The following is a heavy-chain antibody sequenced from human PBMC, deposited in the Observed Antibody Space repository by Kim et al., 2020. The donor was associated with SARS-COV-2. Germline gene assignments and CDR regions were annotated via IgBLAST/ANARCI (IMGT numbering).Heavy chain of an antibody. J-gene: IGHJ4*02. CDR3: ARDGLGVAAAQKGFLDY. V-gene: IGHV1-3*01. D-gene: IGHD6-13*01. Sequence: FQGRVTITRDTSAITAYMELSSLRSEDTAVYYCARDGLGVAAAQKGFLDYWGQGTLVTVSS.